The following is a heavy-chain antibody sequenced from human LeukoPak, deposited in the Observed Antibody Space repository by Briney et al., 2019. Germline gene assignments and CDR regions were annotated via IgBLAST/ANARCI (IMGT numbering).Heavy chain of an antibody. D-gene: IGHD2-15*01. CDR1: GFTFSSYS. J-gene: IGHJ5*02. CDR3: ARGRGVMCSGRSCTLGWFDP. Sequence: GGSLRLFCAASGFTFSSYSMNWGRQAPGKGLEWVSSISSSSSYIYYADSVKGRFTISRDNAKNSLYLQMNSLRAEDTAVYYCARGRGVMCSGRSCTLGWFDPWGQGTLVTVSS. CDR2: ISSSSSYI. V-gene: IGHV3-21*01.